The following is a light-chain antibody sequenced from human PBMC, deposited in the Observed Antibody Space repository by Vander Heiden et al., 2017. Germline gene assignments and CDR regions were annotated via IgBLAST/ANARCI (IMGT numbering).Light chain of an antibody. J-gene: IGKJ1*01. CDR1: QSVSSN. Sequence: EMGMTQSPATLSVSPGERATLSCRASQSVSSNLAWYQQKPGQAPRLLIYGASTRATGIPARFSGSGSGTEFTLTRSSLQSEDFSVYYCQQYNNWPPWTFGQGTKVEIK. CDR3: QQYNNWPPWT. CDR2: GAS. V-gene: IGKV3-15*01.